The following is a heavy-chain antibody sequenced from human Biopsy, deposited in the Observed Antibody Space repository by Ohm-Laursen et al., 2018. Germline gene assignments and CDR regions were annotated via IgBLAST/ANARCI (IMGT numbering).Heavy chain of an antibody. V-gene: IGHV4-34*01. J-gene: IGHJ6*02. Sequence: SETLSLTCPVYGESFNGYYWSWIRQTPGKGLEWIGEINHSGRTNYNPSPKSRVTISVDTSKNQFSLKVRSVTAADTAVYYCVRGVDYYDPYHYYALDAWGQGTAVTVSS. D-gene: IGHD3-22*01. CDR3: VRGVDYYDPYHYYALDA. CDR2: INHSGRT. CDR1: GESFNGYY.